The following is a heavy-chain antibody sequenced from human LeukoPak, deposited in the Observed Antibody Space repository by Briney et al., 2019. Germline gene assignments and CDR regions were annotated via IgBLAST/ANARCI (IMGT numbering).Heavy chain of an antibody. D-gene: IGHD3-10*01. V-gene: IGHV3-30*18. CDR2: ISYDGSNK. Sequence: GGSLRLSCAASGCTFSSYGMHWVRQAPGKGLEWVAVISYDGSNKYYADSVKGRFTISRDNSKNTLYLQMNSLRAEDTAVYYCAKGSRGSGSSIDYWGQGTLVTVSS. J-gene: IGHJ4*02. CDR1: GCTFSSYG. CDR3: AKGSRGSGSSIDY.